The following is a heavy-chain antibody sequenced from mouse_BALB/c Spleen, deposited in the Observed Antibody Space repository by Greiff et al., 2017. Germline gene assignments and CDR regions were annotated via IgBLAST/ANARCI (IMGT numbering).Heavy chain of an antibody. CDR3: ARGSSLSYWYFDV. CDR1: GYTFTSYW. D-gene: IGHD1-1*01. J-gene: IGHJ1*01. V-gene: IGHV1-7*01. CDR2: INPSTGYT. Sequence: VQLQQSGAELAKPGASVKMSCKASGYTFTSYWMHWVKQRPGQGLEWIGYINPSTGYTEYNQKFKDKATLTADKSSSTAYMQLSSLTSEDSAVYYCARGSSLSYWYFDVWGAGTTVTVSS.